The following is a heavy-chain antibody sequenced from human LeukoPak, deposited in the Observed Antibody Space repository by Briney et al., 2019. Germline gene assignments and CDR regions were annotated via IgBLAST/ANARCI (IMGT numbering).Heavy chain of an antibody. CDR1: GFSFSPYP. CDR3: ARDHNWAFDF. J-gene: IGHJ4*02. CDR2: IRDSGGEM. D-gene: IGHD1-1*01. V-gene: IGHV3-48*01. Sequence: PGGSLRLSCAASGFSFSPYPMNWVRQAPGKGLEWLSNIRDSGGEMYYADSVKGRFTITRDNAKNTLYLQMNGLRVEDTAVYFCARDHNWAFDFWGRGSLVTVSS.